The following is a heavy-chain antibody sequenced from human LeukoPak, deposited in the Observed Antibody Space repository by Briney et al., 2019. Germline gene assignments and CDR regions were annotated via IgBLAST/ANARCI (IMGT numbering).Heavy chain of an antibody. J-gene: IGHJ4*02. CDR2: ISYDGSNK. D-gene: IGHD6-19*01. CDR1: GFTFSSYG. V-gene: IGHV3-30*18. Sequence: GRSLRLSCAASGFTFSSYGMHWVRQAPGKGLEWVAVISYDGSNKYYADSVKGRFTISRDNSKNTLYLQMNSLRAEDTAVYYCAKDRGSYSSGWTGFDYWGQGTLVTVSP. CDR3: AKDRGSYSSGWTGFDY.